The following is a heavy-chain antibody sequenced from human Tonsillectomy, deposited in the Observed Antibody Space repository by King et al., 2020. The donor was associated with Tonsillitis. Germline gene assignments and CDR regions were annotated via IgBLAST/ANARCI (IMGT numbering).Heavy chain of an antibody. J-gene: IGHJ4*02. Sequence: VQLQESGPGLVKPSETLSLTCAVSGYSISSGYYWGWIRQPPGKGLEWIGSIYPSGSTYYNPSLKSRGTISVDTSQNQFSLKLSSVTAADTAVYYCARAPGIMEWGQGTLVTVSS. D-gene: IGHD3-3*01. CDR2: IYPSGST. V-gene: IGHV4-38-2*01. CDR1: GYSISSGYY. CDR3: ARAPGIME.